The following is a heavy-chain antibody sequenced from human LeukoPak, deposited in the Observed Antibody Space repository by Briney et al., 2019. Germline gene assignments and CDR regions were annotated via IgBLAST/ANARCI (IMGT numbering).Heavy chain of an antibody. CDR1: GDTFSNYA. D-gene: IGHD2-2*01. V-gene: IGHV1-69*05. CDR3: ARAEVVVATTSNLHYSYYMDV. CDR2: IFPIFGTT. J-gene: IGHJ6*03. Sequence: ASVKVSCKASGDTFSNYAINWVRQAPGQGLELMGRIFPIFGTTNYAQKFQGRVTITTDESTSTAYMELSSLRSEDTAVYYCARAEVVVATTSNLHYSYYMDVWGKGTTVTVSS.